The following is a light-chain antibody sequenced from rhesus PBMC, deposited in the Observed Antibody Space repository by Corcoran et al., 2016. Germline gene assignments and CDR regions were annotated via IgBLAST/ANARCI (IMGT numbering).Light chain of an antibody. CDR1: QGICSY. CDR2: DAS. V-gene: IGKV1-25*02. Sequence: DIQLTQSPSSLSASVGDRVPITCRASQGICSYLAWYQQKLGKAPKLLIYDASNLQSGVPSRFSGSGSGTDFTLTISSLQSEDFATYYGQQYSSSPFTFGPGTKLDIK. CDR3: QQYSSSPFT. J-gene: IGKJ3*01.